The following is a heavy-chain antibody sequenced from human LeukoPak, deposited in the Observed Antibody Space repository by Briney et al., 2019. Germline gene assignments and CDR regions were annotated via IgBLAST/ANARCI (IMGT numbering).Heavy chain of an antibody. CDR3: ARERPNSSGWDPFDY. CDR1: GYTFISYG. J-gene: IGHJ4*02. D-gene: IGHD6-19*01. CDR2: ISAYNGNT. Sequence: GASVKVSCNASGYTFISYGISWVRQAPGQGLEWMGWISAYNGNTNYAQKLQGRVTMTTDTSTSTAYMELRSLRSDDTAVYYCARERPNSSGWDPFDYWGQGTPVTVSS. V-gene: IGHV1-18*01.